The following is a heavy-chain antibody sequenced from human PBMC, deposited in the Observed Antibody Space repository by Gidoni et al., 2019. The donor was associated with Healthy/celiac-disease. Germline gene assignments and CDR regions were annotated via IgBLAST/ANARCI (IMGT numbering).Heavy chain of an antibody. CDR1: GFSLSTSGVG. V-gene: IGHV2-5*01. D-gene: IGHD3-22*01. Sequence: QITLKESGPTLVKPTQTLPLTCTFSGFSLSTSGVGVGWIRQPPGKDLEWLALIYWNDDKRYSPSLKSRLTITKDTAKNQVVLTMTNMDPVDTATYYCAHLGYYYDSSGYYYLLDPWGQGTLVTVSS. CDR2: IYWNDDK. CDR3: AHLGYYYDSSGYYYLLDP. J-gene: IGHJ5*02.